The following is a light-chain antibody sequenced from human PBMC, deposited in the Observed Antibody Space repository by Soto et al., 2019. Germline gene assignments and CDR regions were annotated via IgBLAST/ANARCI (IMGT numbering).Light chain of an antibody. V-gene: IGKV3-20*01. CDR2: GAS. Sequence: DIVLTQSPCTLSLSPGERATISCRASQSVSSSYSAWYQQKPGQAPSLLIYGASSSATGIPDRFSGSGSGTDFTLTISRLEPEDFAVYYCQQYGSSPPWTFGQGTKVEIK. CDR3: QQYGSSPPWT. J-gene: IGKJ1*01. CDR1: QSVSSSY.